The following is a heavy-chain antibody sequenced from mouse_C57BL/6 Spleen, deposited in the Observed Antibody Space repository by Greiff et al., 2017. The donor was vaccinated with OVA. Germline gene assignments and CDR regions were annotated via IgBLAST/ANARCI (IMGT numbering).Heavy chain of an antibody. CDR1: GFTFSSYA. CDR2: ISSGGDYI. J-gene: IGHJ3*01. Sequence: EVQRVESGEGLVKPGGSLKLSCAASGFTFSSYAMSWVRQTPEKRLEWVAYISSGGDYIYYADTVKGRFTISRDNARNTLYLQMSSLKSEDTAMYYCTRAEYYGSSSAWFAYWGQGTLVTVSA. D-gene: IGHD1-1*01. CDR3: TRAEYYGSSSAWFAY. V-gene: IGHV5-9-1*02.